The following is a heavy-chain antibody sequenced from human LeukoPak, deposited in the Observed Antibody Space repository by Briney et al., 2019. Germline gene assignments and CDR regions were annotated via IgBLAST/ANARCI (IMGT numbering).Heavy chain of an antibody. CDR1: GFTFNSYT. Sequence: PGGSLRLSCAASGFTFNSYTMLWVRQAPGKGLEYVSGVSSIGGNTYYANSVKGRFTISRDNSKNTLYLQAGSLRAEDMAVYYCARGHSADYYYYGMDVWGQGTTATVSS. V-gene: IGHV3-64*01. CDR3: ARGHSADYYYYGMDV. D-gene: IGHD6-19*01. CDR2: VSSIGGNT. J-gene: IGHJ6*02.